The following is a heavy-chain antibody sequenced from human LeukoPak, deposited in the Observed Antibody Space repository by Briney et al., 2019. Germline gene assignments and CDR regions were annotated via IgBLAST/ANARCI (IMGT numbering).Heavy chain of an antibody. CDR1: GFTFSSYS. Sequence: GALRLSCAASGFTFSSYSMNWVRQAPGKGLEWVSSISSSSSYIYYADSVKGRFTISRDNAKNTLYLQMNSLRAEDTAVYYCARPHLVFDILTGYYTLGDAFDIWGQGTMVTVSS. V-gene: IGHV3-21*01. CDR3: ARPHLVFDILTGYYTLGDAFDI. CDR2: ISSSSSYI. J-gene: IGHJ3*02. D-gene: IGHD3-9*01.